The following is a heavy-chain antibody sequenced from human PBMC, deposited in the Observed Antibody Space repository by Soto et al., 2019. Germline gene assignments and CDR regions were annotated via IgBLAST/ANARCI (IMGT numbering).Heavy chain of an antibody. CDR1: GYTFTSYG. CDR2: ISTYNGNT. CDR3: AREMVRGVGSDY. Sequence: ASVKVSCKASGYTFTSYGSRWVRQAPGQGLEWMGWISTYNGNTKYAQKLQGRVTMTTDTSTSTAYMELRSLRSDDTAVFYCAREMVRGVGSDYWGQGTLVTVS. D-gene: IGHD3-10*01. V-gene: IGHV1-18*01. J-gene: IGHJ4*02.